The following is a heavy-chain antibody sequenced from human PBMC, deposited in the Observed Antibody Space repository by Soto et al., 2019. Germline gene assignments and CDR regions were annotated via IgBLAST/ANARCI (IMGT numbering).Heavy chain of an antibody. Sequence: SETLSLTCAVSGGSVRSGRYYWSWIRQPPGKGLEWIGYMYYSGSTNYNPSLKSRVTISVDTSKNQISLRFNSVTAADTAVYYCARPTTTATWAAFTIWGQGTMVTVSS. V-gene: IGHV4-61*01. CDR1: GGSVRSGRYY. CDR2: MYYSGST. CDR3: ARPTTTATWAAFTI. J-gene: IGHJ3*02. D-gene: IGHD4-17*01.